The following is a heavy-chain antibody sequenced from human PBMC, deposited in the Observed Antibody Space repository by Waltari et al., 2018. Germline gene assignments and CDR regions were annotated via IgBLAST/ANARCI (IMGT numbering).Heavy chain of an antibody. CDR2: IYYSGST. CDR1: GGSISSHY. J-gene: IGHJ5*02. D-gene: IGHD3-10*01. V-gene: IGHV4-59*11. CDR3: ARVKRGVGSFDP. Sequence: QVQLQESGPGLVKPSETLSLTCTCSGGSISSHYWSWIRQPPGKGLDWIEYIYYSGSTNYNPSLKSRVTISVDTSKNQFSLKLSSVTAADTAVYYCARVKRGVGSFDPWGQGTLVTVSS.